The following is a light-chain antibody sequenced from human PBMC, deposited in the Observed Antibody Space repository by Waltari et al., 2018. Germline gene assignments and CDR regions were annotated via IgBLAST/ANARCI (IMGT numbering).Light chain of an antibody. J-gene: IGLJ3*02. CDR3: CSYAGISTM. CDR1: SSDVGSSNL. Sequence: QSALTQPASVSESPGQSITLSCTGTSSDVGSSNLVSWYQQHPGKAPKLMIYEVSKRPSGVSNRFSGSKSGNTASLTISGLQAEDEADYYCCSYAGISTMFGGGTKLTVL. V-gene: IGLV2-23*02. CDR2: EVS.